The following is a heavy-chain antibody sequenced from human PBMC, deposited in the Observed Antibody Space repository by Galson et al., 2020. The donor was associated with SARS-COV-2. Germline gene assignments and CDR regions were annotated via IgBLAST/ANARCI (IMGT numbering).Heavy chain of an antibody. CDR2: IYTSGST. CDR3: ARDRNLGRMDV. J-gene: IGHJ6*02. D-gene: IGHD3-16*01. V-gene: IGHV4-4*07. CDR1: GGSISSYY. Sequence: ETSETLSLTCTVSGGSISSYYWSWIRQPAGKGLEWIGRIYTSGSTNYNPSLKSRVTMSVDTSKNQFSLKLSSVTAPDTAVYYCARDRNLGRMDVWGQGTTVTVSS.